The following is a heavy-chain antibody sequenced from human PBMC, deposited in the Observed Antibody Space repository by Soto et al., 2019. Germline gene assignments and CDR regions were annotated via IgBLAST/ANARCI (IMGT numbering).Heavy chain of an antibody. Sequence: GASVKVSCKASGGTFSSYAISWVRQAPGQGLEWMGGIIPIFGTANYAQKFQGRVTITADESTSTAYMELSSLRSDDTAAKYCEGEGSGGGDWAQGTLVTVS. V-gene: IGHV1-69*13. J-gene: IGHJ4*02. CDR2: IIPIFGTA. D-gene: IGHD2-21*01. CDR1: GGTFSSYA. CDR3: EGEGSGGGD.